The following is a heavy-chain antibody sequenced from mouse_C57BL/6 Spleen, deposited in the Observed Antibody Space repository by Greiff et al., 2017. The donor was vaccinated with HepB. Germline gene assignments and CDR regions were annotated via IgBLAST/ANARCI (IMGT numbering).Heavy chain of an antibody. CDR2: INPNNGGT. J-gene: IGHJ2*01. Sequence: EVQLQQSGPELVKPGASVKISCKASGYTFTDYYMNWVKQSHGKSLEWIGDINPNNGGTSYNQKFKGKATLTVDKSSSTAYMELRSLTSEDSAVYYCARWPFDYWGQGTTLTVSS. CDR3: ARWPFDY. CDR1: GYTFTDYY. V-gene: IGHV1-26*01.